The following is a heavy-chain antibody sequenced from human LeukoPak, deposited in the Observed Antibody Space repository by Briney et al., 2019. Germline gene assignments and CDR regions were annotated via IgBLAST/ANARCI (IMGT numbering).Heavy chain of an antibody. CDR1: GFTFSSYG. CDR3: AKEISYYGSGSFGY. J-gene: IGHJ4*02. Sequence: GRSLRLSCAASGFTFSSYGMHWVRQAPGKGLEWVAVISYDGSNKYYADSVKGRFTISRDNSKNTLYLQMNSLRAEDTAVYYCAKEISYYGSGSFGYWGQGTLVTVSS. D-gene: IGHD3-10*01. V-gene: IGHV3-30*18. CDR2: ISYDGSNK.